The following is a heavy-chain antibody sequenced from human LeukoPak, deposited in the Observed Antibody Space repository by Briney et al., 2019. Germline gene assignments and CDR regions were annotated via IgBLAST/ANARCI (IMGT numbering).Heavy chain of an antibody. Sequence: PSETLSLTCAVYGVSFSGYYWSWVRQAPGKGLEWVSAISGSGGSTYYADSVKGRFTISRDNSKNTLYLQMNSLRAEDTAVYYCAKVVYDFWSGYYSPGNFDYWGQGTLVTVSS. J-gene: IGHJ4*02. CDR3: AKVVYDFWSGYYSPGNFDY. CDR1: GVSFSGYY. CDR2: ISGSGGST. D-gene: IGHD3-3*01. V-gene: IGHV3-23*01.